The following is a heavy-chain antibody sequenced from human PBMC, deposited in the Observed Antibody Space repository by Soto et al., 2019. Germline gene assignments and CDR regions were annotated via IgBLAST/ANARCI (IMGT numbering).Heavy chain of an antibody. D-gene: IGHD3-22*01. CDR3: ARGYYYDSSGYSH. Sequence: PSETLSLTCTVSGGSISSGGYYWSWIRQHPGKGLEWIGYIYYSGSTYYNPSLKSRVTISVDTSKNQFSLKLSSVTAADTAVYYCARGYYYDSSGYSHWGQGTLVTVSS. CDR2: IYYSGST. V-gene: IGHV4-31*03. CDR1: GGSISSGGYY. J-gene: IGHJ4*02.